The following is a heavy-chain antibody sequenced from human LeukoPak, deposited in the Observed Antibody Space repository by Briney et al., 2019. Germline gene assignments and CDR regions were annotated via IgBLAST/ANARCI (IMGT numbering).Heavy chain of an antibody. V-gene: IGHV3-33*01. CDR3: ARIAIGYGVNSGGY. D-gene: IGHD4/OR15-4a*01. J-gene: IGHJ4*02. Sequence: GSLRLPCAASGFTFNSYGMHWVRQAPGKGLEWVEVLWYAGSNKYSEDSAKGRFTISIDISKNTLSLQMNCLRAEDTAVYYCARIAIGYGVNSGGYWGQGTLVTVSS. CDR2: LWYAGSNK. CDR1: GFTFNSYG.